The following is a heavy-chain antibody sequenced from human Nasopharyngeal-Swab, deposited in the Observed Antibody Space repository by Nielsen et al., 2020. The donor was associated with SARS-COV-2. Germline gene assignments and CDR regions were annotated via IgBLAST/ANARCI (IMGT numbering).Heavy chain of an antibody. Sequence: GESLKISCAASGFTFSRYTMHWVRQAPGKGLEWVAVISYDGSNKYYADSVKGRFTISRDISKNTLYLQMNSLRAEDTAVFYCASTPLDSSGYYSAFHYWGRGTLVTVSS. V-gene: IGHV3-30-3*01. CDR3: ASTPLDSSGYYSAFHY. D-gene: IGHD3-22*01. CDR2: ISYDGSNK. J-gene: IGHJ4*02. CDR1: GFTFSRYT.